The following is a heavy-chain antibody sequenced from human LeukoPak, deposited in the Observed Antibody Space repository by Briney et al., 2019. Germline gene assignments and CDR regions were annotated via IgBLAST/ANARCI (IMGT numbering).Heavy chain of an antibody. CDR1: GFTFSSYG. J-gene: IGHJ4*02. CDR3: SRDRGGGDIYFDY. V-gene: IGHV3-48*03. D-gene: IGHD2-21*02. CDR2: ISRSGSTI. Sequence: GGSLRLSCAASGFTFSSYGMNWVRQAPGRGPEWISYISRSGSTIYYADSVKGRFTISRDNAKNSLYLQMSSLGAEDTAIYYCSRDRGGGDIYFDYWGQGTLVTVSS.